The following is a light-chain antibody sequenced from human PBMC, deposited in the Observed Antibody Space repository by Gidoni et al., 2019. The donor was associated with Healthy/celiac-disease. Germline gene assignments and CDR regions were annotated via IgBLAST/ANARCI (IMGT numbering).Light chain of an antibody. CDR1: QSVSSSY. Sequence: EIVLTQSPGTLSLSPGERATLSCRASQSVSSSYLAWYQQKPGQALRLLIYGASSRATGIPDRFSGSGSGTDFTLTISRLEAEDFAVYYCQQYGSSQYTFGQGTRLETK. J-gene: IGKJ2*01. V-gene: IGKV3-20*01. CDR2: GAS. CDR3: QQYGSSQYT.